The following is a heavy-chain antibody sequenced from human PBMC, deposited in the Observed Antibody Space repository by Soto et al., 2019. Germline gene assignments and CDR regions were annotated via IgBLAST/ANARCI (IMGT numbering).Heavy chain of an antibody. V-gene: IGHV1-3*01. J-gene: IGHJ4*02. CDR2: INAGNGNT. Sequence: QVQLVQSGAEVKKPGASVKVSCKASGYTFTSYAMHWVRQAPGQRLEWMGWINAGNGNTKYSQKFQGRVTFTRDRSASTAYMELSSLRSEDTAVYYCARGCVYYDSSGYSGAVWNYFDYWGQGTLVTVSS. CDR1: GYTFTSYA. CDR3: ARGCVYYDSSGYSGAVWNYFDY. D-gene: IGHD3-22*01.